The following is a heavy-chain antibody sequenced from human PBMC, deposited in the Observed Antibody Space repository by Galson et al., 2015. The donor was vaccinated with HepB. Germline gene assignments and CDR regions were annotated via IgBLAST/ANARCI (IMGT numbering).Heavy chain of an antibody. V-gene: IGHV3-15*01. CDR3: ARGDGAKGAFDI. CDR2: IKSKTDGGTT. D-gene: IGHD4-17*01. CDR1: GFTFSNAW. Sequence: SLRLSCAASGFTFSNAWMSWVRQAPGKGLEWVGRIKSKTDGGTTDYAAPVKGRFTISRDDSKNTLYLQMNSLKTEDTAVYYCARGDGAKGAFDIWGQGTMVTVSS. J-gene: IGHJ3*02.